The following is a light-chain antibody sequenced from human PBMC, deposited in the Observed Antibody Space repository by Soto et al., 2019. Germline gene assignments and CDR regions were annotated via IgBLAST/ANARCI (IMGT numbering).Light chain of an antibody. Sequence: DIQMTQSPSSLSASVGDRVTITCRASQSIHSYLNWYQQKPGKAPNLLIYAASTLQSGVPSRFSGSGSGTDFTLTISSLQPEDSATYYCQQSYGIPPYTFGQGTKLEIK. CDR1: QSIHSY. J-gene: IGKJ2*01. V-gene: IGKV1-39*01. CDR2: AAS. CDR3: QQSYGIPPYT.